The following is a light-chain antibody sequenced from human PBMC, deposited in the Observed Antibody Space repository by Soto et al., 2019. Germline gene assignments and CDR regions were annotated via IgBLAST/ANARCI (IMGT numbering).Light chain of an antibody. CDR1: QSISSY. J-gene: IGKJ5*01. Sequence: DIQITQSPSSLSASVGDRVTITCRASQSISSYLNWYQQKPGKAPKLLIYAASSLQSGVPSRFSGSGSGTDFTLTISSLEPEDFAVYYCQQRRSWPPTITFGQGTRLEIK. V-gene: IGKV1-39*01. CDR3: QQRRSWPPTIT. CDR2: AAS.